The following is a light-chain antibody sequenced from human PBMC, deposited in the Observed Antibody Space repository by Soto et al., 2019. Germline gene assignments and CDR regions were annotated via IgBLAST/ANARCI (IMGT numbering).Light chain of an antibody. J-gene: IGLJ1*01. CDR1: SPNIGGNS. CDR3: GSWDSSLSAYV. V-gene: IGLV1-51*01. CDR2: DDN. Sequence: QSVLTQPPSVSVAPGQKVTISCSGSSPNIGGNSVSWYQQLPGTAPKLLIYDDNKRPSGIPDRFSGSKSGTSATLGITGFQTGDEADYYCGSWDSSLSAYVFGTGTKGTVL.